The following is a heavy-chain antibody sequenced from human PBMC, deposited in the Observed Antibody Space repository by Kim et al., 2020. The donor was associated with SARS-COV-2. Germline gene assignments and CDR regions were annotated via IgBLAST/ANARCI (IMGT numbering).Heavy chain of an antibody. CDR2: ICSNGGAT. V-gene: IGHV3-64D*09. J-gene: IGHJ4*01. CDR1: GFSFSADA. D-gene: IGHD2-2*01. Sequence: GGSLRLSCSASGFSFSADAMYWVRQAPGKGLEWVSVICSNGGATYYAASVKGRFSISSDNSKNTLFLQMTRRRTEDTAVYYCMKTKGPAIGRRDFDYWG. CDR3: MKTKGPAIGRRDFDY.